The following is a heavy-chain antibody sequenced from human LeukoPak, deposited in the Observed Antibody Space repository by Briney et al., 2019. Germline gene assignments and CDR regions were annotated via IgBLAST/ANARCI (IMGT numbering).Heavy chain of an antibody. D-gene: IGHD2/OR15-2a*01. CDR1: RFTFSTSA. CDR2: ISSGSAST. CDR3: AKDQIVYGGYNWFDP. J-gene: IGHJ5*02. V-gene: IGHV3-23*01. Sequence: PGGSLRLSCAASRFTFSTSAMSWVRQAPGRGLEWVSSISSGSASTYYSDSVKGRFTISRDNSKNTLFLQMNSLRAGDTAIYYCAKDQIVYGGYNWFDPWGQGTLVTVSS.